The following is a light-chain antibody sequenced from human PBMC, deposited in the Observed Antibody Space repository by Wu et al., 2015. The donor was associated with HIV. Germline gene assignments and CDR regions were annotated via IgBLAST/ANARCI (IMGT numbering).Light chain of an antibody. J-gene: IGKJ4*01. Sequence: EIVMTQSPATLSVSPGERATVSCRASQSINSNLAWYQQKPGQAPRLLISGASTRATGIPARFSGSGSGTEFTLTISSLQSEDFAVYYCQQYNNWPPLTFGGGTKVEIK. V-gene: IGKV3-15*01. CDR2: GAS. CDR3: QQYNNWPPLT. CDR1: QSINSN.